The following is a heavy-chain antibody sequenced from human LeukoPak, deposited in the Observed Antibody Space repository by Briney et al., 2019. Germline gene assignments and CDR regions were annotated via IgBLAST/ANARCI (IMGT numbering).Heavy chain of an antibody. J-gene: IGHJ4*02. Sequence: PAGSLRLSCAASGFTFSSNYMNWVRQAPGKGLEWVSVIYGGGNTYYADSVKGRFTISRDNSKNKLYLQMNSLRAADTAVYYWGRGKEGFDYWGQGTLVTVSS. CDR2: IYGGGNT. V-gene: IGHV3-53*01. CDR1: GFTFSSNY. CDR3: GRGKEGFDY.